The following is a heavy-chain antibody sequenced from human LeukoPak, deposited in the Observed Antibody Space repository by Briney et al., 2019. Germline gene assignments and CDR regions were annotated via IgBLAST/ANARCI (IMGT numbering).Heavy chain of an antibody. Sequence: SETLSLTCPVSGGCIRSSSYYWGWIRQPPGKGLESVGGIYYSGSAYCNPSLKSRVTISVDTYKNQLSLKLSSVTAADTAVYYCAREYSSSWYVSTFDYWGQGTLVTVSS. J-gene: IGHJ4*02. V-gene: IGHV4-39*07. CDR1: GGCIRSSSYY. CDR3: AREYSSSWYVSTFDY. D-gene: IGHD6-13*01. CDR2: IYYSGSA.